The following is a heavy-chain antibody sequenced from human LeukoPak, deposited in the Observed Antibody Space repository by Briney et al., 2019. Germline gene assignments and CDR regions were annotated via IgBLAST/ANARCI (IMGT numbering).Heavy chain of an antibody. CDR3: ARPRYSSGWFWFDP. CDR2: IYTSGST. J-gene: IGHJ5*02. D-gene: IGHD6-19*01. Sequence: SETLSLTCTVSGGSISSYYWSWIRQPAGKGLEWIGRIYTSGSTNYNPSLKSRVTMSVDTSKNQFSLKLSSVTAADTAVYYCARPRYSSGWFWFDPWGRGTLVTVSS. CDR1: GGSISSYY. V-gene: IGHV4-4*07.